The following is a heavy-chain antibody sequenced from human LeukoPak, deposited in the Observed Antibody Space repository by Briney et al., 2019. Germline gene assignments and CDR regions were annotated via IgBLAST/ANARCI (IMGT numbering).Heavy chain of an antibody. CDR3: AREWFVFDY. D-gene: IGHD3-10*01. V-gene: IGHV3-30-3*01. CDR1: GFTFSSYA. CDR2: ISYDGSNK. J-gene: IGHJ4*02. Sequence: GRSLRLSCAASGFTFSSYAMHWVRQAPGKGLEWVAVISYDGSNKYYADSVKGRFTISRDNSKNTLYLQMNSLRAEDTAVYYCAREWFVFDYWGQGTLVTVSS.